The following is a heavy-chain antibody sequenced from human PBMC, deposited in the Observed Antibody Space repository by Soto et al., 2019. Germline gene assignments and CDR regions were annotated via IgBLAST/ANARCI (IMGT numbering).Heavy chain of an antibody. Sequence: QLHLVQSGAVVKKPGASVTVSCSASGYPVTAYYMHWVRQAPGRGLEWMGGINPATVAAKYTHTFQVRVSLPRVPSTSMVFMELSGLSSWGTAVFYCARGRGVGVAGSAAFDMWGQGTLVTVSS. CDR2: INPATVAA. CDR1: GYPVTAYY. V-gene: IGHV1-2*07. D-gene: IGHD3-3*01. J-gene: IGHJ3*02. CDR3: ARGRGVGVAGSAAFDM.